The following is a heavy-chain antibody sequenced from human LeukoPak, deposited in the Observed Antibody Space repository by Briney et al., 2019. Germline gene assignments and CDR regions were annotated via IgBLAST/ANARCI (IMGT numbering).Heavy chain of an antibody. J-gene: IGHJ4*02. CDR2: IYTSGST. CDR1: GGSISSGSYY. Sequence: SETLSLTCTVSGGSISSGSYYWSWIRQPAGKGLEWIGRIYTSGSTNYNPSLKSRVTISVDTSKNQFSLKLSSVTAADTAVYYCARLIRGGPFDYWGQGTLVTVSS. V-gene: IGHV4-61*02. D-gene: IGHD2-21*01. CDR3: ARLIRGGPFDY.